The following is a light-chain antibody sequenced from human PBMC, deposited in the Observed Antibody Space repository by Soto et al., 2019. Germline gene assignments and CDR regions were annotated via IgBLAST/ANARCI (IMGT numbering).Light chain of an antibody. Sequence: QAVLTQPPSASGTPGQRVAISCSGSSSNIGSNTVNWYQQFPETAPKLLIYSNNQRPSGVPDRFSGSTSGTIASLAITGLQAEDEADYYCQSYDIRLNGLTFGLGTKLTVL. J-gene: IGLJ2*01. CDR2: SNN. CDR3: QSYDIRLNGLT. CDR1: SSNIGSNT. V-gene: IGLV1-44*01.